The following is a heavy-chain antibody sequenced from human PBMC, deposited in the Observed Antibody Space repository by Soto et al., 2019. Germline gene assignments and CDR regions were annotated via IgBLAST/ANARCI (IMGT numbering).Heavy chain of an antibody. J-gene: IGHJ6*03. Sequence: PGGSLRLSCAASGFTFSSYSMNWVRQAPGKGLEWGSYISSSSSTIYYADSVKGRFTIARDNAKNSLYLQMNSLRAEDTAVYYCARGPNYYGSGSYYSSNYMDVWGKGTTVTVSS. V-gene: IGHV3-48*01. D-gene: IGHD3-10*01. CDR1: GFTFSSYS. CDR3: ARGPNYYGSGSYYSSNYMDV. CDR2: ISSSSSTI.